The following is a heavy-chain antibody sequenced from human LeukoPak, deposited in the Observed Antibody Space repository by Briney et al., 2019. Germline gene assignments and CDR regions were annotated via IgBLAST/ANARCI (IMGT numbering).Heavy chain of an antibody. CDR1: GFTFSSYW. D-gene: IGHD2-15*01. V-gene: IGHV3-23*01. CDR2: ISGSGGST. J-gene: IGHJ4*02. Sequence: GGSLRLSCAASGFTFSSYWMSWVRQAPGKGLEWVSAISGSGGSTYYADSVEGRFTISRDNSKNTLYLQMNSLRAEDTAVYYCAKGSKWEGYCSGGSCYSLFDYWGQGTLVTVSS. CDR3: AKGSKWEGYCSGGSCYSLFDY.